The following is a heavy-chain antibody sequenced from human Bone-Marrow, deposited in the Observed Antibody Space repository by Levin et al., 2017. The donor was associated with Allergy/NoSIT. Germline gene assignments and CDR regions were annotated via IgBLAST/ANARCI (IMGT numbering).Heavy chain of an antibody. CDR1: GASISTNNYY. CDR3: GRHAALHDYGGEKYRSAMDV. Sequence: KASETLSLTCTVSGASISTNNYYWGWFRQPPGKGLEWIGSIYYSESTYYTPSLKSRVTISVDTSKNQFSLKVRSVTAADTAVYYCGRHAALHDYGGEKYRSAMDVWGQGTTVTVSS. J-gene: IGHJ6*02. CDR2: IYYSEST. V-gene: IGHV4-39*01. D-gene: IGHD4-23*01.